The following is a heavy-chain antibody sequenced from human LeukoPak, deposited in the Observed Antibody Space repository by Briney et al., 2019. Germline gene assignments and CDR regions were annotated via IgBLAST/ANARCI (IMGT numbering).Heavy chain of an antibody. J-gene: IGHJ5*02. CDR3: ARNELLWFGESLRTNWFDP. CDR2: IYYSGST. CDR1: GGSISSSSYY. V-gene: IGHV4-39*07. D-gene: IGHD3-10*01. Sequence: PSETLSLTCTVSGGSISSSSYYWGWIRQPPGKGLEWIGSIYYSGSTYYNSSLKSRVTISVDTSKNQFSLKLSSVTAADTAVYYCARNELLWFGESLRTNWFDPWGQGTLVTVSS.